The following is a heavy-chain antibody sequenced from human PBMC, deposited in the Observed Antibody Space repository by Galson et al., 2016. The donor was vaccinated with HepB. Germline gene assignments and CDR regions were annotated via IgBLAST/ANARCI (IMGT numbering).Heavy chain of an antibody. CDR1: GGSISTYY. CDR2: IYYSGST. J-gene: IGHJ4*02. Sequence: SETLSLTCIVSGGSISTYYWHWIRQPPGKRLEWIGYIYYSGSTNSNPSLKSRVTISVDTSKNQFSLKLSSVTAADTAAYFCARGDSTGWYRFDSWGQGTLVTVSS. V-gene: IGHV4-59*01. D-gene: IGHD6-19*01. CDR3: ARGDSTGWYRFDS.